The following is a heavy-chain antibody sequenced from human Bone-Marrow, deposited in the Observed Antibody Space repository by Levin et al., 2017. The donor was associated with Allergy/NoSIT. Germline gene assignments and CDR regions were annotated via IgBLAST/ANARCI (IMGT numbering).Heavy chain of an antibody. V-gene: IGHV4-39*01. CDR2: IYYSGST. Sequence: SETLSLTCTVSGGSISSSSYYWGWIRQPPGKGLEWFGSIYYSGSTYYNPSLKSRVTISVDTSKNQFSLKLSSVTAADTAVYYCAVLVVPAAMYMDVWGKGTTVTVSS. CDR1: GGSISSSSYY. D-gene: IGHD2-2*01. CDR3: AVLVVPAAMYMDV. J-gene: IGHJ6*03.